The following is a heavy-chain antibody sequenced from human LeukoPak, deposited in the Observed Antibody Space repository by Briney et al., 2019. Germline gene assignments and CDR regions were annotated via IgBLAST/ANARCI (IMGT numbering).Heavy chain of an antibody. CDR1: GGSISSYY. CDR3: ARDAGGYDYGRPFDY. D-gene: IGHD5-12*01. Sequence: SETLSLTCTVSGGSISSYYWSWIRQPAGKGLEWIGRIYTSGSTNYNPSLKSRVTMSVDTSKNQFSLKLRSVTAADTAVYYCARDAGGYDYGRPFDYWGQGTLVTVSS. J-gene: IGHJ4*02. V-gene: IGHV4-4*07. CDR2: IYTSGST.